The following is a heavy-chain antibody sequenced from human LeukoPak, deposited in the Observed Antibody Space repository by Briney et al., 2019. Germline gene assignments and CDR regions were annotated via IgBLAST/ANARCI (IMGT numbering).Heavy chain of an antibody. CDR2: IRSKANSYAT. CDR1: GFTFIGSA. CDR3: TRRSEMATITGDY. Sequence: PGGSLRLSSAASGFTFIGSAMHWVRQASGKGLEWVGRIRSKANSYATAYAASVKGRFTISRDDSKNTAYLQTNSLKTEDTAVYYCTRRSEMATITGDYWGQGTLVTVSS. V-gene: IGHV3-73*01. D-gene: IGHD5-24*01. J-gene: IGHJ4*02.